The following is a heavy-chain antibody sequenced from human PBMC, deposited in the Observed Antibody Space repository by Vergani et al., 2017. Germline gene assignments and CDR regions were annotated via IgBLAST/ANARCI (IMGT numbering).Heavy chain of an antibody. CDR3: ARAYGRYDWFDY. V-gene: IGHV3-23*01. CDR1: GYSISSGYY. CDR2: ISASGAPT. J-gene: IGHJ4*01. D-gene: IGHD1-20*01. Sequence: VQLQESGPGLVKPSETLSLTCTVSGYSISSGYYWTWIRQPPGKGLEWVSGISASGAPTYYADSVKGRVTISRDNSKNTLYLQMNSLRVEDTAVYYCARAYGRYDWFDYWGQRTLVTVSS.